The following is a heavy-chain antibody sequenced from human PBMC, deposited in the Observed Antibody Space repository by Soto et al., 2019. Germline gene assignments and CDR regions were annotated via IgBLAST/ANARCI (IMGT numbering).Heavy chain of an antibody. CDR1: GVSFASFA. CDR3: AKWSYLDX. D-gene: IGHD3-3*01. CDR2: ISGSDGTT. V-gene: IGHV3-23*01. Sequence: RLSCTTSGVSFASFAMTWFRQAPGKGLEWVGTISGSDGTTYYADSVKGRFSISRDTSRNTLYLQMKSLRADDTAIYYCAKWSYLDXWGQVTRFTVSX. J-gene: IGHJ4*02.